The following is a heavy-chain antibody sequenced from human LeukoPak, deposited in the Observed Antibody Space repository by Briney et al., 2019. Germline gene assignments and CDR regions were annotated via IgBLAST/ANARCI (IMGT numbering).Heavy chain of an antibody. J-gene: IGHJ3*02. CDR1: GGSISSYY. CDR2: IYYSGST. Sequence: SETLSLTCTVSGGSISSYYWNWIRQPPGKGLEWIGYIYYSGSTNYNPSLKSRVTISVDTSKNQFSLKLSSVTAADTAVYYCARDPGYCSSTSCYAGAFDIWGQGTMVTVSS. D-gene: IGHD2-2*01. CDR3: ARDPGYCSSTSCYAGAFDI. V-gene: IGHV4-59*01.